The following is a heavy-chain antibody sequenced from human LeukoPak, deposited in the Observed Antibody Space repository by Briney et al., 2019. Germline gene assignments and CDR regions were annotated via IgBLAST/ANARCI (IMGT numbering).Heavy chain of an antibody. CDR3: ARRGYYDSSGYYYAYYFDY. J-gene: IGHJ4*02. Sequence: GESLKISCKGSGYSFTSYWIGWVRKLPGKGLEWMGIIYPGDSDTRYSPSFQGQVTISADKSISTAYLQWSSLKASDTAMYYCARRGYYDSSGYYYAYYFDYWGQGTLVTVSS. CDR1: GYSFTSYW. CDR2: IYPGDSDT. V-gene: IGHV5-51*01. D-gene: IGHD3-22*01.